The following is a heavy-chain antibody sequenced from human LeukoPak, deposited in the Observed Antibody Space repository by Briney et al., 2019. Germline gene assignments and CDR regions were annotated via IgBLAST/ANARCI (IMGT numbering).Heavy chain of an antibody. CDR3: ASDLGYCSGGSCFPGAAFDI. V-gene: IGHV4-59*08. J-gene: IGHJ3*02. CDR2: IYYSGST. D-gene: IGHD2-15*01. Sequence: SETLSLTCTVSGGSISSYYWSWIRQPPGKGLEWIGYIYYSGSTNYNPSLKSRVTISVDTSKNQFSLKLSSVTAADTAVYYCASDLGYCSGGSCFPGAAFDIWGQGTMVTVSS. CDR1: GGSISSYY.